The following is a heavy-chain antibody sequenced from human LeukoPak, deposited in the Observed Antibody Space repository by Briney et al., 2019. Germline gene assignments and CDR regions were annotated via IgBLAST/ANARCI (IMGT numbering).Heavy chain of an antibody. CDR2: INPSGSST. Sequence: ASVKVSCKASGYTFTSHYMHWVRQAPGQGLEWMGLINPSGSSTLYAQKFQGRVTMTRDMSTTTDYMELSSLRSEDTAVYYCARDGMIVVVGSAFDIWGQGTMVTVSS. V-gene: IGHV1-46*01. J-gene: IGHJ3*02. CDR1: GYTFTSHY. D-gene: IGHD3-22*01. CDR3: ARDGMIVVVGSAFDI.